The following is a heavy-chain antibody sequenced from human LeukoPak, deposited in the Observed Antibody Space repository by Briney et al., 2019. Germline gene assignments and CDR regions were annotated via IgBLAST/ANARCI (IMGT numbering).Heavy chain of an antibody. J-gene: IGHJ4*02. V-gene: IGHV4-39*01. CDR2: IYSTGSA. Sequence: SETLSLTCSVSGASTRSSTYYWGWIRQPPGKGLEWIGSIYSTGSAYYNPSLVSRVTMSVDTSKNQFSLKARSVTATDTGIYYCASQYGSANDWYHFDYWGQGIPVTVSS. CDR3: ASQYGSANDWYHFDY. CDR1: GASTRSSTYY. D-gene: IGHD3-9*01.